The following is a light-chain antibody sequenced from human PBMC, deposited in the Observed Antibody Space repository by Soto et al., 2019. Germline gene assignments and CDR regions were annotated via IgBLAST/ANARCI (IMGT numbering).Light chain of an antibody. CDR1: QGVRNY. V-gene: IGKV3-11*01. CDR2: DAS. Sequence: EIVLTQSPATLSLSPGERATLSCRASQGVRNYVAWYQQKPGQAPRLLIYDASNRATGIPARFSGSGSGTDFTLTISSLEPEDVAVYSCQHGADWPRYTFGRGTKLEIK. CDR3: QHGADWPRYT. J-gene: IGKJ2*01.